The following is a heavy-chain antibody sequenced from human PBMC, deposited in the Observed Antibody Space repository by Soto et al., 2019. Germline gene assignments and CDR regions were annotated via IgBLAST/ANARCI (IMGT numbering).Heavy chain of an antibody. CDR1: GFTFTSSA. V-gene: IGHV1-2*02. CDR2: INANSGDT. J-gene: IGHJ4*02. Sequence: ASVKVSCKASGFTFTSSAVQWIRQAPGQGPEWLGWINANSGDTDRAPKFQDRLTMTRDTSISTAYMELSRLRSDDTAVYYCARGGALDGTSPPFNHWGQGTLVTVSS. CDR3: ARGGALDGTSPPFNH. D-gene: IGHD6-19*01.